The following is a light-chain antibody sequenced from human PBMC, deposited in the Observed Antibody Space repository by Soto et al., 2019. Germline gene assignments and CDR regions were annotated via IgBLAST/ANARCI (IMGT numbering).Light chain of an antibody. V-gene: IGKV3-11*01. Sequence: EIVLTQSPATLSLSPGERATLSCRASQSVSSYLAWYQQKPGQAPRLLIYDVSSRATGIPARFSGSGSGTDFPLTISSLAAEDFAFYYCQQRGNWPTYTFGQGTKLEIK. CDR1: QSVSSY. CDR3: QQRGNWPTYT. CDR2: DVS. J-gene: IGKJ2*01.